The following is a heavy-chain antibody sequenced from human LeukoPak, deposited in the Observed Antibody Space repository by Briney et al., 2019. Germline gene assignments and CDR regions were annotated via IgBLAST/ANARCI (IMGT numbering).Heavy chain of an antibody. CDR1: GFTVTTNY. CDR3: ARDYRSSWLRFFDY. J-gene: IGHJ4*02. V-gene: IGHV3-33*08. Sequence: GGSLRLSCAASGFTVTTNYMTWVRQAPGKGLEWVAVMWFDGSNIYYADSVKGRFTISRDNSKNTLYLQMNSLRAEDTAVYYCARDYRSSWLRFFDYWGQGTLVTVSS. D-gene: IGHD6-6*01. CDR2: MWFDGSNI.